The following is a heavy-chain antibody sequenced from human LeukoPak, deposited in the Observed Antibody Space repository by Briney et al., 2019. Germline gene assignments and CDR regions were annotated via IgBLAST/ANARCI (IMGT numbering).Heavy chain of an antibody. J-gene: IGHJ4*02. D-gene: IGHD2-15*01. CDR3: ARSWRFCSGDSCYPIDY. Sequence: ASVKVSCKASGDTFTGYYIHWVRQAPGQGLEWMGWINPNSGGTNYAQKFQGRVTMTRDTSISTAYMELSRLRSDDTAVYYCARSWRFCSGDSCYPIDYWGQGTLVTVSS. V-gene: IGHV1-2*02. CDR1: GDTFTGYY. CDR2: INPNSGGT.